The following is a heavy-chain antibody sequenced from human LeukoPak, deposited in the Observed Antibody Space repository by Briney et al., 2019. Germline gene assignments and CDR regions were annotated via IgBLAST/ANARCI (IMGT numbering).Heavy chain of an antibody. D-gene: IGHD5-12*01. CDR1: GYTFTGYY. V-gene: IGHV1-2*02. CDR3: ARVARDIGGYDFDY. CDR2: INPNSGGT. Sequence: GASVKVSCKASGYTFTGYYMHWVRQAPGQGLEWMGWINPNSGGTNYAQKFQGRVTMTRDTSISTAYMELSRLRSDDTAVYYCARVARDIGGYDFDYWGQGTLVTVSS. J-gene: IGHJ4*02.